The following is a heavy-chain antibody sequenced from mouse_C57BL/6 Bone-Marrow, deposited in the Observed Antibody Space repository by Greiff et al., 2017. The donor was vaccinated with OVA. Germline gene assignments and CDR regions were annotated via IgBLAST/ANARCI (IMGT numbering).Heavy chain of an antibody. J-gene: IGHJ1*03. CDR2: ISSGGSYT. CDR1: GFTFSSYG. CDR3: AKPPYFDV. Sequence: EVQLVESGGDLVKPGGSLKLSCAASGFTFSSYGMSWVRQTPDKRLEWVATISSGGSYTYYPDSVKGRFTISRDNAKNTLYLQMSSLKSEDTAMYYCAKPPYFDVWGTGTTVTVSS. V-gene: IGHV5-6*01.